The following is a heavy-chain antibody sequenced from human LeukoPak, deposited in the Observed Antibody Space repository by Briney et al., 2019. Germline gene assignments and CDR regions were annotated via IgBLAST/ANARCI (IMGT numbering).Heavy chain of an antibody. J-gene: IGHJ6*03. D-gene: IGHD2-8*01. Sequence: ASVKVSCKTSGYTFTDSYIHWVRQAPGQGLEWMGRINPNSGDPNYPQKFQGRVTMTRDTSISTAYMEMSSLTSDDTAVYYCARSARHCNNGVCFTDYYIDLWGKGTTVSVSS. CDR3: ARSARHCNNGVCFTDYYIDL. V-gene: IGHV1-2*06. CDR1: GYTFTDSY. CDR2: INPNSGDP.